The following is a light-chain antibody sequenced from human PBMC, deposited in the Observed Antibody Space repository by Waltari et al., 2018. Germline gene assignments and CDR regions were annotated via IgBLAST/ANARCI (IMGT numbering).Light chain of an antibody. CDR3: QQFNVYPLT. CDR2: DTS. Sequence: QLTQFPASLSASIGDRVTITCRASQNIGGDLTWYQQRPGEPPRLLIYDTSTLQGGVPSRFSGGVSGTDYTLTISGLQPQDFATYYCQQFNVYPLTFGGGSKV. J-gene: IGKJ4*01. CDR1: QNIGGD. V-gene: IGKV1-13*02.